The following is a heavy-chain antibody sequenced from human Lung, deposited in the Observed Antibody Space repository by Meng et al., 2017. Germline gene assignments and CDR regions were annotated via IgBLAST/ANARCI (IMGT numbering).Heavy chain of an antibody. CDR1: GGSFSDYY. CDR3: ARGPTTMAHDFDY. Sequence: QGQVQQWGAGLWKPSETLSLPCVVSGGSFSDYYWSWIRQPPGKGLEWIGEINHSGSTNYNPSLESRATISVDTSQNNLSLKLSSVTAADSAVYYCARGPTTMAHDFDYWGQGTLVTVSS. J-gene: IGHJ4*02. D-gene: IGHD4-11*01. CDR2: INHSGST. V-gene: IGHV4-34*01.